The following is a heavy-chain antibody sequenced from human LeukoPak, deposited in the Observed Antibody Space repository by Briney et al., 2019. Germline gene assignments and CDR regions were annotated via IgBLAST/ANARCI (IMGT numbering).Heavy chain of an antibody. CDR3: YLGPTTSNWFDP. V-gene: IGHV3-20*04. CDR1: RFTCDDYA. J-gene: IGHJ5*02. CDR2: IDWTGGTT. Sequence: LPGGSLRLSCAGSRFTCDDYAMSWVRQAPGKGREWVSGIDWTGGTTAYADSVKGRFSVSRDNRRKALYLQMNNLRAEDTALYYCYLGPTTSNWFDPWGQGTLVTVSS. D-gene: IGHD1-7*01.